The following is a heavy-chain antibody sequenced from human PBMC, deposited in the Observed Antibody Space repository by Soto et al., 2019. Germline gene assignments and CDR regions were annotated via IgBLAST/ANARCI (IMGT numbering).Heavy chain of an antibody. V-gene: IGHV3-74*01. CDR1: GFTFSNYW. J-gene: IGHJ4*02. CDR3: ARDLGGYASN. D-gene: IGHD3-16*01. Sequence: EVQLVESGGGLVQPGGSLRLSCAASGFTFSNYWMHWVRQAPGKGPVWVSRINTDGSTTNYADSVKGRFTISRDNAKNPLYLQTTSLGAEDMAVYYCARDLGGYASNWGQGTLVTVSS. CDR2: INTDGSTT.